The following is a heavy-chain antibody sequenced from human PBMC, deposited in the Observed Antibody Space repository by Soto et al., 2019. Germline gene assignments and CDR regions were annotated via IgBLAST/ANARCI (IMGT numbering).Heavy chain of an antibody. CDR1: GFTFSSYW. Sequence: PGGSLRLSCAASGFTFSSYWMSWVRQAPGKGLEWVANIKQDGSEKYYVDSVKGRFTISRDNAKNSLYLQMNSLRAEDTAVYYCARDRVLWFGELSQKPDYFDYWGQGTLVTVSS. CDR3: ARDRVLWFGELSQKPDYFDY. V-gene: IGHV3-7*01. CDR2: IKQDGSEK. J-gene: IGHJ4*02. D-gene: IGHD3-10*01.